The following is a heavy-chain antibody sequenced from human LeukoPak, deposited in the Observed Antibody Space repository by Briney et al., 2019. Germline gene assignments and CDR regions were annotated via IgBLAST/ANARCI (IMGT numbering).Heavy chain of an antibody. D-gene: IGHD5-12*01. Sequence: PGGSLRLSCAASGFTVSDNYLNGVRQAPEKGLEWVSVIYNNGNAYYADSVKGRFTISRDTSKNTLYLQMNSLRAEDTAVYYCAKTDDSSDDYFDYWGQGTLVTVSS. J-gene: IGHJ4*02. CDR2: IYNNGNA. V-gene: IGHV3-53*01. CDR1: GFTVSDNY. CDR3: AKTDDSSDDYFDY.